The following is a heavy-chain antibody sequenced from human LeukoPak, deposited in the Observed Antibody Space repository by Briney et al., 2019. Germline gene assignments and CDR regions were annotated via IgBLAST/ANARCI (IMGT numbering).Heavy chain of an antibody. CDR3: ARDHSSGYYYFDY. J-gene: IGHJ4*02. CDR2: ISSSSSSI. D-gene: IGHD3-22*01. CDR1: GFSFSNAW. Sequence: SGGSLRLSCATSGFSFSNAWMNWVRQAPGKGLEWVSFISSSSSSINYADSVKGRFTISRDNAKNSLYLQMNSLRAEDTAVYYCARDHSSGYYYFDYWGQGTLVTVSS. V-gene: IGHV3-21*01.